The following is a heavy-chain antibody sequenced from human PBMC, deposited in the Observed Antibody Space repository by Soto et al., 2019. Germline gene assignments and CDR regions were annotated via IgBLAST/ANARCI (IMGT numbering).Heavy chain of an antibody. CDR3: ARSEFATSSFLYYDYVVDA. D-gene: IGHD6-6*01. CDR1: GGSFSDYF. J-gene: IGHJ6*02. V-gene: IGHV4-34*01. Sequence: QVQLQQWGAGLLKPSETLSLTCAVYGGSFSDYFLTWIRQPPGKGLEWIGEINHSGSTNFNPSLTSRVAISSARSRNQFSLRGTAVTPADTAVYYCARSEFATSSFLYYDYVVDAWVQGTTVTVSS. CDR2: INHSGST.